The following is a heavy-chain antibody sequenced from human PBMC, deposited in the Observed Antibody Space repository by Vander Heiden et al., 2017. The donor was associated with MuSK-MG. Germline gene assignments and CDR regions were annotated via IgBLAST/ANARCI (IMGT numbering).Heavy chain of an antibody. CDR1: GFTVSSHD. CDR3: ARVGSGIPQGDWYFDL. V-gene: IGHV3-13*01. CDR2: MGSDGDT. J-gene: IGHJ2*01. D-gene: IGHD3-10*01. Sequence: EVQLVESGGGLVQRGGSLRRACAASGFTVSSHDMHWLRQATGKGMEGVSAMGSDGDTYYPGSVKGRFTISRENAKKSFYLKRNSLRAGDTAVDYCARVGSGIPQGDWYFDLWGRGTLVTVSS.